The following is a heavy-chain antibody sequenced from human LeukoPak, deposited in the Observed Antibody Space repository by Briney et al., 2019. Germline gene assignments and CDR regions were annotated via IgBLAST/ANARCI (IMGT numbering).Heavy chain of an antibody. J-gene: IGHJ6*02. CDR1: GGSISSYY. Sequence: SETLSPTCTVSGGSISSYYWSWIRQPPGKGLEWIGYIYYSGSTYYNPSLKSRVTISVDTSKNQFSLKLSSVTAADTAVYYCARDPDGGYYYYGMDVWGQGTTVTVSS. V-gene: IGHV4-59*12. CDR3: ARDPDGGYYYYGMDV. D-gene: IGHD5-24*01. CDR2: IYYSGST.